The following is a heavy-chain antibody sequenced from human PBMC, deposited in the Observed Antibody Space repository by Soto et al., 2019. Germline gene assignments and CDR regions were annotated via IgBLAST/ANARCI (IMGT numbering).Heavy chain of an antibody. J-gene: IGHJ4*02. CDR2: ISTDNGST. CDR3: MRDATYYDSTPGSFFNDF. D-gene: IGHD3-9*01. Sequence: QVHLVQSGGEVKKPGASVKVSCKASGYTFINFGISLVRHAPGQGLDWMGWISTDNGSTKYAQNIQGRVTMTTDTPISTACMELSGLRSADTVGSYLMRDATYYDSTPGSFFNDFWGQGTLVTVSS. CDR1: GYTFINFG. V-gene: IGHV1-18*01.